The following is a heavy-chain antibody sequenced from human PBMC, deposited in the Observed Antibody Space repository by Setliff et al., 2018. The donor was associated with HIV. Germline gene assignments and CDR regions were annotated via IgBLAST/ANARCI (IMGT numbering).Heavy chain of an antibody. CDR3: ARGDFWNEAPAYHYMDV. V-gene: IGHV4-4*02. D-gene: IGHD1-1*01. Sequence: SETLSLTCAVSGDSISSIYWWGWVRQPPGKGLQWIGEIYHSGITNYSPSLKSRVIISVDQSKNQFSLRLSSVTAADTAVYYCARGDFWNEAPAYHYMDVWGKGTTVTV. J-gene: IGHJ6*03. CDR1: GDSISSIYW. CDR2: IYHSGIT.